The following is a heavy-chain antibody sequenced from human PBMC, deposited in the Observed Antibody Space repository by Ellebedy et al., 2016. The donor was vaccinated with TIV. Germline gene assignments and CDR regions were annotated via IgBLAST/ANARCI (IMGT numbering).Heavy chain of an antibody. D-gene: IGHD6-13*01. CDR2: VSAYNGDI. J-gene: IGHJ4*02. Sequence: AASVKVSCKGSGYTFTNHGITWVRQAPGQGLEWMGWVSAYNGDIKYAQKFQGRVTMTTDTSTTTAYMELRSLRSDDTAVYYCARDPGSWLTDYWGQGTLVTVSS. CDR3: ARDPGSWLTDY. CDR1: GYTFTNHG. V-gene: IGHV1-18*01.